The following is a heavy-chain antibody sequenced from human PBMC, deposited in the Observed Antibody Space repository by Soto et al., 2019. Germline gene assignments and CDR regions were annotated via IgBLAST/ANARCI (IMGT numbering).Heavy chain of an antibody. Sequence: QGQLVQSGGEVKKPGASVKVSCKASGYTFSRYGISWVRQAPGQGLEWMGWISGYNGDTNYAQKGQGRVTMTIDTSTTTAYMELRGLTSDDTAIYYCAKNGQPPYYYYGLDVWGQGTTVTVSS. D-gene: IGHD2-8*01. CDR3: AKNGQPPYYYYGLDV. CDR2: ISGYNGDT. J-gene: IGHJ6*02. CDR1: GYTFSRYG. V-gene: IGHV1-18*01.